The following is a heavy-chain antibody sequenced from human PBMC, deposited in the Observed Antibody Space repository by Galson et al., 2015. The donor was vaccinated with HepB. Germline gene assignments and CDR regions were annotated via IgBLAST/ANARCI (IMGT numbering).Heavy chain of an antibody. V-gene: IGHV4-34*01. CDR2: INHSGST. CDR3: ARGEVTNWFDP. Sequence: ETLSLTCAVYGGSFSGYYWSWIRQPPGKGLEWIGEINHSGSTNYNPSLKSRVTISVDTSKNQFSLKLSSVTAADTAVYYCARGEVTNWFDPWGQGTLVTVSS. CDR1: GGSFSGYY. J-gene: IGHJ5*02. D-gene: IGHD4-11*01.